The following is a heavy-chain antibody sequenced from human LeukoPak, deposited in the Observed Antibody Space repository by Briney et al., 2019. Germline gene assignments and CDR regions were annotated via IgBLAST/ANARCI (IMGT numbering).Heavy chain of an antibody. CDR1: GFTFSSHD. CDR3: AREGQYCSSSACQFDY. Sequence: GGSLRLSCVGSGFTFSSHDMIWVRQAPGKGLEWVSDIGGRDTRINYAGSVKGRFTISRDNSKNTVYLQMSSLRVEDTAIYYCAREGQYCSSSACQFDYWGQGTLVTVSS. D-gene: IGHD2-2*01. J-gene: IGHJ4*02. CDR2: IGGRDTRI. V-gene: IGHV3-23*01.